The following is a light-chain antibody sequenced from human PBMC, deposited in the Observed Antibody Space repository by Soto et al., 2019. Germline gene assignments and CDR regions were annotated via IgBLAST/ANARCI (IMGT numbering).Light chain of an antibody. CDR3: QQYESSPTT. V-gene: IGKV3-20*01. CDR1: QSVSSTY. J-gene: IGKJ4*01. Sequence: EIVLTQSPGTLSLSPGERATLSCRASQSVSSTYLAWYQQKPGQAPRLLIYGASSRATGIPDRFSGSGSGTDFTLTISRLAPEDFAVYYCQQYESSPTTFGGGPKVEIK. CDR2: GAS.